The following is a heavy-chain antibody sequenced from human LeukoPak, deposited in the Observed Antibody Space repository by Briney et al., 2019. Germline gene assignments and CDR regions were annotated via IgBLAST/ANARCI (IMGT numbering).Heavy chain of an antibody. V-gene: IGHV3-48*03. CDR2: ISSSGSTI. Sequence: GGSLRLSCAASGFTFSSYEMNWVRQAPGKGLEWVSYISSSGSTIYYADSVKGRFTISRDNAKNSLYLQMNSLRAEDTAVYYCAREKYYYGSGSPGHMDVWGKGTTVTVSS. CDR1: GFTFSSYE. J-gene: IGHJ6*03. D-gene: IGHD3-10*01. CDR3: AREKYYYGSGSPGHMDV.